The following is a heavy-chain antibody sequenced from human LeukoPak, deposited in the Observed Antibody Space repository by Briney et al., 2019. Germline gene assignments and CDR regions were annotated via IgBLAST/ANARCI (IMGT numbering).Heavy chain of an antibody. CDR1: GGSISSHY. CDR3: ARGGLRHFDF. CDR2: IFYTGST. J-gene: IGHJ4*02. D-gene: IGHD4-17*01. V-gene: IGHV4-59*11. Sequence: SETLSLTCTVSGGSISSHYWSWVRQPPGKGLEWIGYIFYTGSTDYNPSLKSRVTMSVDTSKNQFSLNLSSVTAADTAIFYCARGGLRHFDFWGQGALVTVSS.